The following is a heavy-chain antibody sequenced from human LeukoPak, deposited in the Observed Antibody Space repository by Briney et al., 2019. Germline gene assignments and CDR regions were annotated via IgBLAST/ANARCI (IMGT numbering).Heavy chain of an antibody. D-gene: IGHD5-18*01. CDR1: GYTFTSYG. CDR2: ISAYNGNT. V-gene: IGHV1-18*01. J-gene: IGHJ4*02. Sequence: ASVKVSCKASGYTFTSYGISWVRQAPGQGLEWMGWISAYNGNTNYAQKLQGRVTMTTDTSTSTAYMELRSLRSDDTAVYYCARDSLGGYSYGYHYWGQGTLVTVSS. CDR3: ARDSLGGYSYGYHY.